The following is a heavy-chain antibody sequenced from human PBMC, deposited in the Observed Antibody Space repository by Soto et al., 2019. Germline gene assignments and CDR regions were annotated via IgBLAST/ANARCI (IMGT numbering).Heavy chain of an antibody. CDR3: ARPSVVWTAVPIDAFDI. Sequence: GGSLRLSCAASGFTFSSYAIHWVRQAPGKGLEWVTVISYDGNNKYYADSVKGRFTISRDNSKNTVYLQMNSLRPEDTAVYYCARPSVVWTAVPIDAFDIWGQGTMVTVSS. J-gene: IGHJ3*02. V-gene: IGHV3-30-3*01. CDR2: ISYDGNNK. D-gene: IGHD2-21*02. CDR1: GFTFSSYA.